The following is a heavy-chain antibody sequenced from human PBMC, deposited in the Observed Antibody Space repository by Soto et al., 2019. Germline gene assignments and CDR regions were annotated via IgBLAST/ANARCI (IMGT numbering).Heavy chain of an antibody. CDR2: ISFDGSNQ. CDR3: ARDPSTPYGKLAFDF. CDR1: GFIFSRYN. D-gene: IGHD1-26*01. J-gene: IGHJ3*01. V-gene: IGHV3-30-3*01. Sequence: QVLLVESGGGVVQPGKSLRLSCVASGFIFSRYNMHWVRRAPGDGLGWVAFISFDGSNQYYADSVKGRFTTSRDNSNDTLYLQVPSLRNEDTAVYFGARDPSTPYGKLAFDFWGPGKRVAVSS.